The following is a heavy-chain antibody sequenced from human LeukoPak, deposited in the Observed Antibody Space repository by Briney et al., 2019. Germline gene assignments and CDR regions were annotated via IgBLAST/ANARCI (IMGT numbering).Heavy chain of an antibody. V-gene: IGHV1-18*04. D-gene: IGHD4-17*01. CDR1: GYTFTSYG. Sequence: ASVKVFCRASGYTFTSYGISWVRQAPGQGLEWMGWISAYNGNTNYAQKLQGRVTMTTDTSTSTAYMELRSLRSDDTAVYYCARGILYGDYGWSNWFDPWGQGTLVTVSS. CDR3: ARGILYGDYGWSNWFDP. J-gene: IGHJ5*02. CDR2: ISAYNGNT.